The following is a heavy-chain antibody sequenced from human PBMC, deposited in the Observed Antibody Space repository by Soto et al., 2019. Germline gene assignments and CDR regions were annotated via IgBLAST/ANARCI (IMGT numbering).Heavy chain of an antibody. CDR3: ARESGYSYGVAGSWWGMDV. CDR2: IYYSGST. J-gene: IGHJ6*02. V-gene: IGHV4-61*01. Sequence: NPSETLSLTCTVSGGSVSSGSYYWSWIRQPPGKGLEWIGYIYYSGSTNYNPSLKSRVTISVDTSKNQFSLKLSSVTAADTAVYYCARESGYSYGVAGSWWGMDVWGQGTTVTVSS. D-gene: IGHD5-18*01. CDR1: GGSVSSGSYY.